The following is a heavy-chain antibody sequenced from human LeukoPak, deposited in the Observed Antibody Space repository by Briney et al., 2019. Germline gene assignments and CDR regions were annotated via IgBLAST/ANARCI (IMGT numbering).Heavy chain of an antibody. J-gene: IGHJ4*02. CDR2: INPSGGST. CDR3: ARGRGIAVAGTGDYFDY. D-gene: IGHD6-19*01. V-gene: IGHV1-46*01. CDR1: GYTFTGSY. Sequence: ASVKVSCKASGYTFTGSYIHWVRQAPGQGLEWMGIINPSGGSTTYAQKFQGRVTMTRDTSTSTVYMELSSLRSEDTALYYCARGRGIAVAGTGDYFDYWGQGTLVTVSS.